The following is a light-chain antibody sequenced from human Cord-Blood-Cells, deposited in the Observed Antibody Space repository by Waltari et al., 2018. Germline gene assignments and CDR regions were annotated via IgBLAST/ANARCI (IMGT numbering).Light chain of an antibody. CDR1: QGISNY. V-gene: IGKV1-27*01. CDR2: AAS. CDR3: QKYNSAIT. J-gene: IGKJ5*01. Sequence: DIQMNQHPSSRSASVGDRVTITCRASQGISNYLAWYQQKPGKVPKLLIYAASTLQSGVPSRFSGSGSGTDFTLTISSLQPEDVATYYCQKYNSAITFGQGTRLEIK.